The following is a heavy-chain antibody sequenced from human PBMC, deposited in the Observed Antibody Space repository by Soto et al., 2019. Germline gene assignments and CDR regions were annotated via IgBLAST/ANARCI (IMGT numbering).Heavy chain of an antibody. J-gene: IGHJ4*02. V-gene: IGHV3-74*01. CDR3: ARDGHDSVDLDY. Sequence: EVQLVESGGGLVQPGGSLRLSCAASGFTFSSYWMHWVRQAPGKGLLWVSRLNSDGSDTSYADSVKGRFTISRDNAKNTLYLQMTSLRAEDTAVYYCARDGHDSVDLDYWGKGTLVTVSS. CDR2: LNSDGSDT. D-gene: IGHD3-3*01. CDR1: GFTFSSYW.